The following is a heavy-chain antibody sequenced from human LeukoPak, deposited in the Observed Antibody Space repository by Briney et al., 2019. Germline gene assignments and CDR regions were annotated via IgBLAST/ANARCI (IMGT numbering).Heavy chain of an antibody. J-gene: IGHJ4*02. CDR3: ARAPYSSGWYYFDY. CDR2: ISYDGSTR. V-gene: IGHV3-30*04. CDR1: GFTFSSYA. D-gene: IGHD6-19*01. Sequence: GGSLRLSCAASGFTFSSYAMHWVRQAPGKGLEWVALISYDGSTRDYVDSEKGRFTTSRDNSINTLYLQMDSLRPEDTAVYYCARAPYSSGWYYFDYWGQGTLATVSS.